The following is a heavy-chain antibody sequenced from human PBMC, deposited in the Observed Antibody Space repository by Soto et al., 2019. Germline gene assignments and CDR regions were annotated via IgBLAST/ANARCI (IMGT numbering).Heavy chain of an antibody. CDR3: ARYEAPCIRDWYDGIDI. Sequence: GGCLRLSCALSGFTFTMYAMTWVRQAPGKGLEWVSGISGSGGDTNYADSVKGRFTISTDNSKNTLYLQMYNVRAEVTAVYYCARYEAPCIRDWYDGIDIWGQGTMVTVSS. J-gene: IGHJ3*02. V-gene: IGHV3-23*01. CDR1: GFTFTMYA. CDR2: ISGSGGDT. D-gene: IGHD1-1*01.